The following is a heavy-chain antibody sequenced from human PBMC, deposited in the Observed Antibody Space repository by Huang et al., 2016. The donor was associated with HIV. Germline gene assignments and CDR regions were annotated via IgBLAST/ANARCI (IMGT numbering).Heavy chain of an antibody. J-gene: IGHJ4*02. CDR1: GFKLSGFG. CDR2: SSYDGRSQ. Sequence: QVHLVESGGGVVQPGGSLRLSCAASGFKLSGFGMHWVRQAPGKGLECVAVSSYDGRSQFYTDSVKGRVTISRDNSDNTLSLQMKGLRPDDTAVYYCAKESRWFSDFDHWGQGVLVSVSS. D-gene: IGHD2-15*01. CDR3: AKESRWFSDFDH. V-gene: IGHV3-30*18.